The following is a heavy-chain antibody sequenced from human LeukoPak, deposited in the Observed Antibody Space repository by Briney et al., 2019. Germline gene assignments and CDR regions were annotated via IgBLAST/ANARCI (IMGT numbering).Heavy chain of an antibody. CDR1: GGSIRSYY. V-gene: IGHV4-39*07. D-gene: IGHD3-10*01. J-gene: IGHJ4*02. CDR2: IHHTGYT. Sequence: PSETLSLTCTVSGGSIRSYYWSWIRQPPGKGLEWIGSIHHTGYTFYNPSVKSRITISVETSKNQFSLKLSSVTAADTAVYYCARGKRITIAFDYWGQGTLVTVSS. CDR3: ARGKRITIAFDY.